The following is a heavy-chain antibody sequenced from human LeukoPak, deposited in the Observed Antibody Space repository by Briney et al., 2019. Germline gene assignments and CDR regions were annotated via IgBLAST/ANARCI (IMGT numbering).Heavy chain of an antibody. J-gene: IGHJ6*03. CDR3: ARDSLWFGEYYYYMDV. V-gene: IGHV3-23*01. D-gene: IGHD3-10*01. CDR1: GFTFNNHA. Sequence: GGSLRLSCEASGFTFNNHAMTWVRQGPGKGLEWASTISGRADSTFYADSVKGRFTISRDNSKNTVYLQMNSLRAEDTAVYYCARDSLWFGEYYYYMDVWGKGTTVTVSS. CDR2: ISGRADST.